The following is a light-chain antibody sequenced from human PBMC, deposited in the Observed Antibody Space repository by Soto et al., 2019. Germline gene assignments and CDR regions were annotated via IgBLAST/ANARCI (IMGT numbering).Light chain of an antibody. Sequence: AIRMTQSPSSFSASTGDRVTITCRASQGISSYLAWYQQKPGKAPNLLIHDASILESGVPSRFSGRGSGTGFTLTISCLQSQDFASYYCQQYYEYPRTFGQGTKVEIK. CDR2: DAS. CDR3: QQYYEYPRT. J-gene: IGKJ1*01. V-gene: IGKV1-8*01. CDR1: QGISSY.